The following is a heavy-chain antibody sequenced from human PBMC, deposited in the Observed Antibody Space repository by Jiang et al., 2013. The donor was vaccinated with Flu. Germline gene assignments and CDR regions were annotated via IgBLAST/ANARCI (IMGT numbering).Heavy chain of an antibody. Sequence: SGAEVKKPGASVKVSCKASGCTFTTYSMHWVRQAPGQRLEWMGWINAGNGNTKYSQKFQDRVTITRDTSASTAYMELSSLRSEDMAVYYCARDSLNPYDSHSQHLTYWGQGTLVTVSS. J-gene: IGHJ4*02. CDR1: GCTFTTYS. D-gene: IGHD3-16*01. V-gene: IGHV1-3*01. CDR3: ARDSLNPYDSHSQHLTY. CDR2: INAGNGNT.